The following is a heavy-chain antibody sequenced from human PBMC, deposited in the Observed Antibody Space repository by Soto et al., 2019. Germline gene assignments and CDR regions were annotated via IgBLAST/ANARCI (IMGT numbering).Heavy chain of an antibody. CDR2: ISHTGSP. V-gene: IGHV4-39*01. D-gene: IGHD3-22*01. CDR1: GGSVNKIGNF. CDR3: GRHTYYNSRGPIDF. J-gene: IGHJ4*02. Sequence: PSETLSLTWIVSGGSVNKIGNFWDWLRQPPGKGLEWIGSISHTGSPYYSPSLKSRATISVDTPKNQFSLKLAAVTAADTAVYYSGRHTYYNSRGPIDFWGQGFVVTVSS.